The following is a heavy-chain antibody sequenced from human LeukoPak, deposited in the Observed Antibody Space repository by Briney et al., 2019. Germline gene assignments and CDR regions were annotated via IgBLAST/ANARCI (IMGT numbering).Heavy chain of an antibody. V-gene: IGHV4-39*01. J-gene: IGHJ6*03. CDR2: VHSSGSS. D-gene: IGHD3-10*01. CDR1: GGSIGSSIYF. CDR3: ARQLYVSGSYYAPMDV. Sequence: SETLSLTCSVSGGSIGSSIYFWGWIRQPPGKGLEWIASVHSSGSSYYNPSLKSRVTISVDTSKNQLSLKLSSVTAADTAVYFCARQLYVSGSYYAPMDVWGKGTTVTISS.